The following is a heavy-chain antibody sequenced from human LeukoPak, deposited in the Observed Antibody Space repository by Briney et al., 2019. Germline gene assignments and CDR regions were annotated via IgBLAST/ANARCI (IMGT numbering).Heavy chain of an antibody. CDR3: ARFITGTGDYGMDV. D-gene: IGHD1-20*01. J-gene: IGHJ6*02. V-gene: IGHV3-48*04. Sequence: GGSLRLSRAASEFTVSSYSMNWVRQAPGKGLQWGSYISSSSSTIYYAASVKGRFTISRDNAKSSLYLQMNSLRAEDTAVYYCARFITGTGDYGMDVWGQGSTVTVSS. CDR2: ISSSSSTI. CDR1: EFTVSSYS.